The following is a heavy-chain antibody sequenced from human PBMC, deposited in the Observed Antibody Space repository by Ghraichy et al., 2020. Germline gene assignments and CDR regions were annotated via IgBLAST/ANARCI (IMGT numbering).Heavy chain of an antibody. J-gene: IGHJ5*02. CDR1: GFSLSTSGVG. CDR2: IYWNDDK. CDR3: AHSEDDYVWGSYRKGWFDP. D-gene: IGHD3-16*02. V-gene: IGHV2-5*01. Sequence: SGPTLVKPTQTLTLTCTFSGFSLSTSGVGVGWIRQPPGKALEWLALIYWNDDKRYSPSLKSRLTITKDTSKNQVVLTMTNMDPVDTATYYCAHSEDDYVWGSYRKGWFDPWGQGTLVTVSS.